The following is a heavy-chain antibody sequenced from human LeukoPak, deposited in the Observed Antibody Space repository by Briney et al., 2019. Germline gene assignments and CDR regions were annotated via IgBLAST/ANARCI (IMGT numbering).Heavy chain of an antibody. J-gene: IGHJ6*03. Sequence: PSETLSLTCTVSGGSISSYYWSWIRQPAGKGLEWIGRIYTSGSTNYNPSLKSRVTMSVDTSKNQLCLKLSSVTAADTAVYYCARDRYYDFWSGYPDYYYYMDVWGKGTTVSVSS. D-gene: IGHD3-3*01. V-gene: IGHV4-4*07. CDR1: GGSISSYY. CDR3: ARDRYYDFWSGYPDYYYYMDV. CDR2: IYTSGST.